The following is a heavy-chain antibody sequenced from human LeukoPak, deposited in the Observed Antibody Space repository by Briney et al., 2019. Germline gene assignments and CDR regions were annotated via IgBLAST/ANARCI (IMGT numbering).Heavy chain of an antibody. CDR2: ISGSGGST. J-gene: IGHJ4*02. CDR1: GFTFSSYG. D-gene: IGHD5-12*01. V-gene: IGHV3-23*01. CDR3: ATYSGYDPDFDY. Sequence: GGSLRLSCAASGFTFSSYGMSWVRQAPGKGLEWVSAISGSGGSTYYADSVKGRFTISRDNSKNTLYPQMNSLRAEDTAVYYCATYSGYDPDFDYWGQGTLVTVSS.